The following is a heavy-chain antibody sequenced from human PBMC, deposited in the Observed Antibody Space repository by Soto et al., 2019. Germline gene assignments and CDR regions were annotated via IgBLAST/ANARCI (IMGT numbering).Heavy chain of an antibody. J-gene: IGHJ5*02. D-gene: IGHD2-2*01. Sequence: GESLKISCKGSGYSFTTYWIAWVRQMPGKGLEWMGIIYPADSDTRYSPSFQGQVTISADKSISTAYLQWSSLKASDTAIYYCARTQGYCIGPSCYRRFAPWGLGTLVTVSS. CDR1: GYSFTTYW. V-gene: IGHV5-51*01. CDR3: ARTQGYCIGPSCYRRFAP. CDR2: IYPADSDT.